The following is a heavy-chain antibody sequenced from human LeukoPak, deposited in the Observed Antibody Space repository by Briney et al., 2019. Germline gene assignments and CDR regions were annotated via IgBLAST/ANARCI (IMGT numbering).Heavy chain of an antibody. Sequence: GGSLRLSCAASGFSFSNYWMSWVRQAPGKGLEWVANIKKDGSERYYVDSAKGRFTISRDNAKNSLYLQMNSLRAEDTAVYYCARVLVERRSGGLWDPGVDYYYGMDVWGQGTTVTVSS. V-gene: IGHV3-7*01. J-gene: IGHJ6*02. CDR3: ARVLVERRSGGLWDPGVDYYYGMDV. D-gene: IGHD1-1*01. CDR1: GFSFSNYW. CDR2: IKKDGSER.